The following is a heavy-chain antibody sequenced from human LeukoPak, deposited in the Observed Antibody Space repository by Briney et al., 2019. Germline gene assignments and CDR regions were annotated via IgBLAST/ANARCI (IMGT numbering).Heavy chain of an antibody. CDR2: INHSGST. CDR3: ARGRGSSSGEGFDY. Sequence: SETLSLTCAVYGGSLSGYYWSWIRQPPGKGLEWIGEINHSGSTNYNPSLKSRVTISVDTSKNQFSLKLSSVTAADTAVYYCARGRGSSSGEGFDYWGQGTLVTVSS. D-gene: IGHD6-6*01. CDR1: GGSLSGYY. J-gene: IGHJ4*02. V-gene: IGHV4-34*01.